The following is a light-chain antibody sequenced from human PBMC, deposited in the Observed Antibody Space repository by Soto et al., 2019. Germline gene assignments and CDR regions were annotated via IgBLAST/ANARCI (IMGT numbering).Light chain of an antibody. J-gene: IGKJ1*01. V-gene: IGKV3-20*01. CDR1: QSVSSNF. CDR2: GAS. Sequence: IVLPQSPGTLSLSPGERATLSCRASQSVSSNFFAWYQQKPGQAPRLVIYGASSRPTGIPDRFSGSGSETDFTLTISRLEPEDFAVYYCQHFGTFGQGTKVDIK. CDR3: QHFGT.